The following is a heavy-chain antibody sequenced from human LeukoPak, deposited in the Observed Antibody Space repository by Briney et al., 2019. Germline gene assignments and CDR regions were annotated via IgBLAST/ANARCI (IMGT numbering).Heavy chain of an antibody. D-gene: IGHD3-16*02. J-gene: IGHJ5*02. CDR3: ARDNSVGDIAWWFDP. Sequence: GSVKVSCKASGYTFTSHYMHWVRQAPGQGLEWMGLINPSGSSPLYAQKFQGRVTMTRDMSTTTDYMELSSLRSEDTAVYYCARDNSVGDIAWWFDPWGQGTLVTVSS. CDR1: GYTFTSHY. CDR2: INPSGSSP. V-gene: IGHV1-46*01.